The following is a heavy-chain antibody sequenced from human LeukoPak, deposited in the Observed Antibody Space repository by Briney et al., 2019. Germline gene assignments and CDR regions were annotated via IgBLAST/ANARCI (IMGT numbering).Heavy chain of an antibody. D-gene: IGHD3-3*01. CDR3: ARGDFWSGYYDP. CDR2: IYDTRST. Sequence: PSETLSLTCTVSGGSISSYYWNWIRQPPGKGLEWIGYIYDTRSTNYNPSLRSRVTIFLDTPKNQFSLKLRSVTAADTAVYYCARGDFWSGYYDPWGQGTLVTVSS. CDR1: GGSISSYY. V-gene: IGHV4-59*01. J-gene: IGHJ5*02.